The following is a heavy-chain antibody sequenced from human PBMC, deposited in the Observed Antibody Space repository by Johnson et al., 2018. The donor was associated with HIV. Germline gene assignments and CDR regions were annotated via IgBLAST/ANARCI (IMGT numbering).Heavy chain of an antibody. Sequence: VQLVESGGGVVRPGGSLRLSCAASGFTFDDYGMSWVRQAPGKGLEWVAVISDDGNNQYYAHSVKGRFTVSRDNSKNTLYLQMNSLKTEDTAVYYCTTDLVDSSGYYVDGCDMWGQGTMVTVSS. CDR1: GFTFDDYG. D-gene: IGHD3-22*01. CDR3: TTDLVDSSGYYVDGCDM. V-gene: IGHV3-30*03. J-gene: IGHJ3*02. CDR2: ISDDGNNQ.